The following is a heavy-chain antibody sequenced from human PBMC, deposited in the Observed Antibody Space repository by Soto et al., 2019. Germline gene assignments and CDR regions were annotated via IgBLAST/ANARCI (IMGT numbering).Heavy chain of an antibody. CDR3: ARDQWLDYYFEY. Sequence: PVWSLRLSCTASLFTFSSYGMHWVLQAPVKWLEFVSVIWYDVSNKYYADSVKGRFTISRDNSKNTLYLQMNSLRAEDTAVYYCARDQWLDYYFEYWGQGTLVTVSS. CDR2: IWYDVSNK. V-gene: IGHV3-33*01. J-gene: IGHJ4*02. D-gene: IGHD6-19*01. CDR1: LFTFSSYG.